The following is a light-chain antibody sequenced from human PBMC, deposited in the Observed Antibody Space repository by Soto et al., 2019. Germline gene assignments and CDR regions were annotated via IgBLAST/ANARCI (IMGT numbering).Light chain of an antibody. J-gene: IGLJ1*01. CDR2: EAS. Sequence: QSVLTQPASVSGSPGQSITISCTGTRSDVGGYNYVSWYQQHPGKAPKLIIYEASKRPSGVSNRFSGSQPGNTASLTVSGLQAEDEADYYCCSYAGDKTYVFGSGTKVTVL. V-gene: IGLV2-23*01. CDR3: CSYAGDKTYV. CDR1: RSDVGGYNY.